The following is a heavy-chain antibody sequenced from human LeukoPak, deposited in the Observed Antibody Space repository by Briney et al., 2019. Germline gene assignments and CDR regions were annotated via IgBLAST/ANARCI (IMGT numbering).Heavy chain of an antibody. CDR3: ARLIAAAGTGDY. CDR1: GGSIRSYY. Sequence: PSETLSLTCTVSGGSIRSYYWSWIRQPPGKGLEWIGYIYYSGSTNYNPSLKSRVTISVDTSKNQFSLKLSSVTAADTAVYYCARLIAAAGTGDYWGQGTLVTVSS. V-gene: IGHV4-59*08. D-gene: IGHD6-13*01. CDR2: IYYSGST. J-gene: IGHJ4*02.